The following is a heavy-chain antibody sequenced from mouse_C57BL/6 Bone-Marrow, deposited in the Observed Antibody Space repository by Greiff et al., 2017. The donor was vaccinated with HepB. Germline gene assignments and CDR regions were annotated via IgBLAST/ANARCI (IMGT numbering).Heavy chain of an antibody. Sequence: QVQLQQPGAELVKPGASVKLSCKASGYTFTSYWMHWVKQRPGQGLEWIGMIHPNSGSTNYNEKFKSKATLTVDKSSSTAYMQLSSLTSEDSAVYYCAREGYYGPYYFDYWGQGTTLTVSS. J-gene: IGHJ2*01. CDR2: IHPNSGST. V-gene: IGHV1-64*01. CDR1: GYTFTSYW. D-gene: IGHD1-1*01. CDR3: AREGYYGPYYFDY.